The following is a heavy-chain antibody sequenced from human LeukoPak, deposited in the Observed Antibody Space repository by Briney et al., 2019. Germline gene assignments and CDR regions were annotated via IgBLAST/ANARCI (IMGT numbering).Heavy chain of an antibody. V-gene: IGHV4-4*07. Sequence: AETLSLTRTVSGGSISIYYWSWIRQPAGKGLEWIGRIYTSGSTNYNPSLQSRVTMSVDTSKNQFSLKLSSVTAADTAVYYCARDLSSSSSRGYFDYWGQGTLVTVSS. CDR2: IYTSGST. D-gene: IGHD6-13*01. CDR3: ARDLSSSSSRGYFDY. J-gene: IGHJ4*02. CDR1: GGSISIYY.